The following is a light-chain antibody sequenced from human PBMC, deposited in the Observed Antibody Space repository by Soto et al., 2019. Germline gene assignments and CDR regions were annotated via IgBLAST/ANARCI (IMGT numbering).Light chain of an antibody. CDR3: QQYNSYLYT. CDR1: QSISSW. V-gene: IGKV1-5*01. CDR2: DAS. J-gene: IGKJ2*01. Sequence: DIQMTQSPSTLSASVGDRVTITCRASQSISSWLAWYQQKPGKAPKLLIYDASSLESGVPSMLSGSGSGTDFTLTISSMQPDDFATYYCQQYNSYLYTFGQGTKLEIK.